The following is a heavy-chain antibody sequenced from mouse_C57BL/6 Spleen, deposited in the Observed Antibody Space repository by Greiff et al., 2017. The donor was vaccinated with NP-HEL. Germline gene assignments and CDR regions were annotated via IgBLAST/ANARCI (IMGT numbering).Heavy chain of an antibody. CDR3: ARAGTETEYAMGD. V-gene: IGHV5-4*01. CDR1: GFTFSSYA. J-gene: IGHJ4*01. D-gene: IGHD4-1*01. Sequence: EVQLQESGGGLVKPGGSLKLSCAASGFTFSSYAMSWVRQTPEKRLEWVATISDGGSYTYYPHNVKGRFTFSRDHAKNNLDLQMSHLESEDTAMYYCARAGTETEYAMGDWGKGTSVTVSS. CDR2: ISDGGSYT.